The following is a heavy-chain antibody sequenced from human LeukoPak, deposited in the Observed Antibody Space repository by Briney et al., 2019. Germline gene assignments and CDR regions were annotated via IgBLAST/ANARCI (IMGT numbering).Heavy chain of an antibody. J-gene: IGHJ6*03. CDR3: ARRWNYGRNYYIDV. CDR2: INHSGST. Sequence: SETLSLTCAVYGGSFSGYYWSWIRQPPGKGLEWIGEINHSGSTNYNPSLKSRVTISVDTSKNQFSLRLTSVTATDTAVYYCARRWNYGRNYYIDVWGKGATVSVSS. CDR1: GGSFSGYY. V-gene: IGHV4-34*01. D-gene: IGHD1-7*01.